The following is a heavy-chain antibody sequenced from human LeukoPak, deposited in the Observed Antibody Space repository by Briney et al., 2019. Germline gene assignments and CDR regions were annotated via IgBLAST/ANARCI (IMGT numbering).Heavy chain of an antibody. J-gene: IGHJ5*02. CDR1: GGSISSYY. Sequence: SETLSLTCSVSGGSISSYYWSWIRQPPGKGLEWIGYIYYSGSTNCNPSLKSRVTISVDTSKNQFSLKLSSVTAADTAVYYCARARTAVVTPGCFDPWGQGTLVTVSS. V-gene: IGHV4-59*01. CDR3: ARARTAVVTPGCFDP. D-gene: IGHD4-23*01. CDR2: IYYSGST.